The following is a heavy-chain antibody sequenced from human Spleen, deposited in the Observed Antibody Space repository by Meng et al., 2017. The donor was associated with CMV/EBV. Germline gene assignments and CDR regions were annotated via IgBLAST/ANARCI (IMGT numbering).Heavy chain of an antibody. D-gene: IGHD4-11*01. J-gene: IGHJ6*02. CDR1: GGSFSDYY. V-gene: IGHV4-34*01. CDR2: INHSGGT. Sequence: SETLSLTCAVYGGSFSDYYWSWIRQPPGKGLEWIGEINHSGGTNYNPSLKSRVTISVDTSKNQFSLKLSSVTAADTAVYYCARAHLQYRYYYYGMDVWGQGTTVTVSS. CDR3: ARAHLQYRYYYYGMDV.